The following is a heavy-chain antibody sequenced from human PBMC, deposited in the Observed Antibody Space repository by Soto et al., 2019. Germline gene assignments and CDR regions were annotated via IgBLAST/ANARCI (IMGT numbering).Heavy chain of an antibody. CDR1: GFTFDDYA. V-gene: IGHV3-9*01. J-gene: IGHJ2*01. CDR3: AKGSGYWYFDL. CDR2: ISWNSGSI. Sequence: EVQLVESGGGLVQPGRSLRLSCAASGFTFDDYAMHWVRQAPGKGLEWVSGISWNSGSIGYADSVKGRFTISRDNAKNSLYLQMNRLRAEDTALYYCAKGSGYWYFDLWGRGTLVTVSS.